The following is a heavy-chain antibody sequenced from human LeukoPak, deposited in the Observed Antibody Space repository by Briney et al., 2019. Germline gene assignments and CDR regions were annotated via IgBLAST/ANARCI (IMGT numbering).Heavy chain of an antibody. Sequence: PGGSLRLSCTASGFTFSSYWMHWVRQTPGKGLVWVSRINTDGSSTNYADSVKGRFTMSRDNAKNTLYMQMNSLRAEDTAVYYCARDPKPYCSGGTCYYYWFDPWGQGTLVTVSS. J-gene: IGHJ5*02. V-gene: IGHV3-74*01. D-gene: IGHD2-15*01. CDR1: GFTFSSYW. CDR2: INTDGSST. CDR3: ARDPKPYCSGGTCYYYWFDP.